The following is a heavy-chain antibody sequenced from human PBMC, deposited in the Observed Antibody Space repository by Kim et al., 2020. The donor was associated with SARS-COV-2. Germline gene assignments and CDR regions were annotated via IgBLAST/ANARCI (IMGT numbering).Heavy chain of an antibody. V-gene: IGHV7-4-1*02. CDR1: GYTFTSHA. D-gene: IGHD3-10*02. CDR2: INPNNGKP. J-gene: IGHJ4*02. Sequence: ASVKVSCKVSGYTFTSHAMNWVRQAPGQGLEWMGWINPNNGKPTYAQAFTGRFVIASDTSASTAYLQISSLRAEDTAVYYCARDGSYFVRTDYWGQGTLVTVSS. CDR3: ARDGSYFVRTDY.